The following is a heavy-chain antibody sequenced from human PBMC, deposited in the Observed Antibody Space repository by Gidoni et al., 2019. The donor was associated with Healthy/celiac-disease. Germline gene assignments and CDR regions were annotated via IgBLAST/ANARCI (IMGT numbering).Heavy chain of an antibody. Sequence: EVQLLESGGGLVQPGGSLRLSCAASVFTFSSYAMSWVRQAPGKGLEWVSAISGSGGSTYYADSVKGRFTISRDNSKNTLYLQMNSLRAEDTAVYYCAKDHLLVGATHQFDYWGQGTLVTVSS. CDR1: VFTFSSYA. CDR3: AKDHLLVGATHQFDY. CDR2: ISGSGGST. V-gene: IGHV3-23*01. J-gene: IGHJ4*02. D-gene: IGHD1-26*01.